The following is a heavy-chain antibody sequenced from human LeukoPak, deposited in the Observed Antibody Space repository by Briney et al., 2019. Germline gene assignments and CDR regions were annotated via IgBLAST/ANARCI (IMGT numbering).Heavy chain of an antibody. CDR3: VKSERGYLWGSYYNY. CDR1: GFTFSTSA. V-gene: IGHV3-64D*06. Sequence: GGSLRLSCSASGFTFSTSAMHWVRQAPGKGLEYVSALGTNGGNTYYADSVRGRFTISRDNSKNTLFLRMSSLRPEDTAVYYCVKSERGYLWGSYYNYWGQGTLVTVSS. CDR2: LGTNGGNT. D-gene: IGHD3-16*01. J-gene: IGHJ4*02.